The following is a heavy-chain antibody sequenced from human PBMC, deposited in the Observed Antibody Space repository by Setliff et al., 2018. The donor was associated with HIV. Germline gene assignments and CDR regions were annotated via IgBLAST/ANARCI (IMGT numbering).Heavy chain of an antibody. V-gene: IGHV3-30*04. J-gene: IGHJ3*02. CDR2: ISYDGSNK. CDR1: GFTFSSYA. CDR3: ARSKGHLYYDDDTGYVLRAFDI. D-gene: IGHD3-22*01. Sequence: HPGGSLRLSCAASGFTFSSYAMHWVRQAPGKGLEWVAVISYDGSNKYYADSVKGRLTISRDNSKNTLYLQMNSLRAEDTAVYCCARSKGHLYYDDDTGYVLRAFDIWGQGTMVTVSS.